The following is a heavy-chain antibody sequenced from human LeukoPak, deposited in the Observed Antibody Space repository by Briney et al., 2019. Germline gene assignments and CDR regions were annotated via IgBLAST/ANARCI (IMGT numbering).Heavy chain of an antibody. J-gene: IGHJ4*02. D-gene: IGHD3-10*01. Sequence: ASVKVSCKASGYTFTGHYMHWVRQAPGQGLEWMGWINPNSGGTNYAQKFQGRVTMTRDTSISTAYMELSRLRSDDTAVYYCAREGAEVRGVLVKYYFDYWGQGALVTVSS. CDR2: INPNSGGT. CDR3: AREGAEVRGVLVKYYFDY. CDR1: GYTFTGHY. V-gene: IGHV1-2*02.